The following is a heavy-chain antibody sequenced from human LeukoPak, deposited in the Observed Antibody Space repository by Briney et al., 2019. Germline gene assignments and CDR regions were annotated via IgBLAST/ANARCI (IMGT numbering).Heavy chain of an antibody. Sequence: GASVKVSCKASGYTFTSYYMHWVRQAPGQGLEWMGIINPSGGSTSYAQKFQGRVTMTRDTSTGTVYMELSSLRSEDTAVYYCARGLSLQAAAGTSLFDYWGQGTLVTVSS. D-gene: IGHD6-13*01. V-gene: IGHV1-46*03. J-gene: IGHJ4*02. CDR3: ARGLSLQAAAGTSLFDY. CDR2: INPSGGST. CDR1: GYTFTSYY.